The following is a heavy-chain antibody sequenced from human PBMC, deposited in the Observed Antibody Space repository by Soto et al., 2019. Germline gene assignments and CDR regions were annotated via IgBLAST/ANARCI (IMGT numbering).Heavy chain of an antibody. Sequence: QVQLQESGPGLVKPSQTLSLTCTVSGGSISSGGYYWCWIRQHPGKGLEWIGYIYYSGSTYYNPSLKSRVTISVDTSKNQFSLKLSSVTAADTAVYYCARVVVVAATNLFDYWGQGTLVTVSS. CDR1: GGSISSGGYY. CDR3: ARVVVVAATNLFDY. V-gene: IGHV4-31*03. J-gene: IGHJ4*02. CDR2: IYYSGST. D-gene: IGHD2-15*01.